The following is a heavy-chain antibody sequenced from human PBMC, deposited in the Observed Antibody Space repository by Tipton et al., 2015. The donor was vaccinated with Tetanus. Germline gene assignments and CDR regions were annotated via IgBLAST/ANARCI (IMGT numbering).Heavy chain of an antibody. CDR1: GYSFKDYW. CDR3: ARAHCSDGVCNFDF. V-gene: IGHV5-51*01. CDR2: IYPGDSDT. J-gene: IGHJ4*02. D-gene: IGHD2-8*01. Sequence: MQLVQSGAEVKKPGEYLKISCEGFGYSFKDYWIGWVRQMPGKGLEWMGIIYPGDSDTRYSPSFQGQVTISVDKSINTAYLQWSSLKASDTSMFYCARAHCSDGVCNFDFWGQGALVTVAS.